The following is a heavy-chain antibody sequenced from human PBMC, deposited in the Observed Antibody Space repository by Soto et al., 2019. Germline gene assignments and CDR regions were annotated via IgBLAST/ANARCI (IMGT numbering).Heavy chain of an antibody. CDR2: IYYTGST. D-gene: IGHD5-18*01. V-gene: IGHV4-30-4*01. Sequence: SETLSFTCNVSGCSISSGDYYWTWIRQSPGKGLEWIGYIYYTGSTFYSPTLKSRVTISLDTSENHFSLDMNSVTAADTAVYFCARVSGHNTGYYSVYFMDVWGQGTKVTVSS. CDR3: ARVSGHNTGYYSVYFMDV. CDR1: GCSISSGDYY. J-gene: IGHJ6*02.